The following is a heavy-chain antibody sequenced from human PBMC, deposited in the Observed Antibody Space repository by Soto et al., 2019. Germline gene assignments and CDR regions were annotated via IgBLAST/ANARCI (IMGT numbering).Heavy chain of an antibody. CDR1: GGSIRSNNW. CDR3: ARVYSGSYSDY. CDR2: IFHSGST. J-gene: IGHJ4*02. Sequence: QVQLQESGPGLVKPSGTLSLTCAVSGGSIRSNNWWSWVRQPPGKGLGWIGEIFHSGSTNYNPSLKLRVTISVDQPKHQFSLKLSSLTAADTAVDYCARVYSGSYSDYWGQGTLVTVSS. V-gene: IGHV4-4*02. D-gene: IGHD1-26*01.